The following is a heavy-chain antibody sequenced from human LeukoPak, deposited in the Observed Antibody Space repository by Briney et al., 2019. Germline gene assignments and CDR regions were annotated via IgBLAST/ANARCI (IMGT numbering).Heavy chain of an antibody. Sequence: PGGSLRLSCAASGFTFSSYGMHWVRQAPGKGLEWVAFIRYDGSNKYYADSVKGRFTISRDNSKNTLYLQMNSLRAEDTAVYYCARGLSPGSPVDYWGQGTLVTVSS. J-gene: IGHJ4*02. CDR2: IRYDGSNK. CDR3: ARGLSPGSPVDY. CDR1: GFTFSSYG. V-gene: IGHV3-30*02. D-gene: IGHD3-10*01.